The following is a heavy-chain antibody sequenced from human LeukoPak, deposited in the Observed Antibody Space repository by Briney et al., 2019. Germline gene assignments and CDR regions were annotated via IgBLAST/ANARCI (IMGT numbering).Heavy chain of an antibody. CDR2: ISSSSRYT. D-gene: IGHD3-3*01. J-gene: IGHJ4*02. V-gene: IGHV3-21*01. CDR3: ARVLEAAAFDY. CDR1: GFTFSSYS. Sequence: GGSLRLSCAASGFTFSSYSMNWVRQAPGKGLEWVSSISSSSRYTYYADSVKGRFTISRDNAKNSLFLQMNCLRAEDTAVYYCARVLEAAAFDYWGQGTLVTVSS.